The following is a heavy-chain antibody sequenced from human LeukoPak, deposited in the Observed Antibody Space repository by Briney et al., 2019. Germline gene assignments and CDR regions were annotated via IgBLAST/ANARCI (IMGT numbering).Heavy chain of an antibody. Sequence: PSETLSLTCTVSGGSINNYYWSWIRQPAGKGLEWIGRIYTRGSTNYNPSLKSRVTMSVDTSKNQFSLKLSSATAADTAVYYCARGRYCSADICSGGDAFDIWGQGTMVSVSS. D-gene: IGHD2-15*01. CDR3: ARGRYCSADICSGGDAFDI. J-gene: IGHJ3*02. V-gene: IGHV4-4*07. CDR1: GGSINNYY. CDR2: IYTRGST.